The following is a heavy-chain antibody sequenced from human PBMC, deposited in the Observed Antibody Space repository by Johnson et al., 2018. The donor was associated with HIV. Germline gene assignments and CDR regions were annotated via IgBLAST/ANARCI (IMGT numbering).Heavy chain of an antibody. D-gene: IGHD1-26*01. Sequence: QVQLVESGGGVVQPGRSLRLSCVGSGFTFSSYDMHWVRQAPGKGMDWVALISYDGRNKYYADSVKGRFNISRDNSKNALYLQMSSLRPEDTAVYYCAKPPSREADAFDIWGQGAMVTVSS. J-gene: IGHJ3*02. V-gene: IGHV3-30*18. CDR3: AKPPSREADAFDI. CDR2: ISYDGRNK. CDR1: GFTFSSYD.